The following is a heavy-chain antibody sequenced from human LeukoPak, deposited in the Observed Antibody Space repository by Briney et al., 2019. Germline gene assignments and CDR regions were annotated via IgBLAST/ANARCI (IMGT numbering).Heavy chain of an antibody. CDR1: GGSFSGYY. CDR3: ARAAIVVVVAADWFDP. Sequence: SETLSLTCAVYGGSFSGYYWSWIRQPPGKGLEWIGEINHSGSTNYNPSLKSRVTISVDTSKNQFSLKLSSVTAADTAVYYCARAAIVVVVAADWFDPWGQRTLVTVSS. J-gene: IGHJ5*02. CDR2: INHSGST. V-gene: IGHV4-34*01. D-gene: IGHD2-15*01.